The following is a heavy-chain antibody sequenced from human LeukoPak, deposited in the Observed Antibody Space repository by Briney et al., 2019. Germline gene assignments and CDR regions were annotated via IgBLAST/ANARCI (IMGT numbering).Heavy chain of an antibody. Sequence: ASVKVSCKASGYTFTSYYMHWVRQAPGQGLEWMGIINPSGGSTSYAQKFQGRVTMTRDTPTSTVYMELSSLRSEDTAVYYCARGGRGCSSTSCYSHFDYWGQGTLVTVSS. V-gene: IGHV1-46*01. D-gene: IGHD2-2*01. CDR1: GYTFTSYY. J-gene: IGHJ4*02. CDR3: ARGGRGCSSTSCYSHFDY. CDR2: INPSGGST.